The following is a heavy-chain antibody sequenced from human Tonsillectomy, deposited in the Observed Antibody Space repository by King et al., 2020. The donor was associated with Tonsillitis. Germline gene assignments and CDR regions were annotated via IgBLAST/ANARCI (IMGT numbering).Heavy chain of an antibody. Sequence: EVQLVESGGGLVQPGGSLRLSCAASGFTVSNNYMSWVRQAPGKGLEWVSVIYNGGSTYYADSVKGRFTISRHNSKNTLYLQMNRLRAEDTAVYYCASGAAYYFYGMDVWGQGTTVTVSS. J-gene: IGHJ6*02. CDR1: GFTVSNNY. D-gene: IGHD1-26*01. CDR3: ASGAAYYFYGMDV. CDR2: IYNGGST. V-gene: IGHV3-53*04.